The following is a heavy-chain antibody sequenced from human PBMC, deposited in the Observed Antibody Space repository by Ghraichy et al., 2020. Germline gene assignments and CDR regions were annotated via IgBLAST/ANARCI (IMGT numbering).Heavy chain of an antibody. D-gene: IGHD3-16*01. J-gene: IGHJ4*02. V-gene: IGHV3-7*03. Sequence: GGSLRLSCAASGLIFSSYWMSWVRQAPGKGLEWVANIKQDGSEKYYVDSVKGRFTISRDNAKYSLYLQMNSLRAEDTAVYYCARDFGGDHDFDYWGQGTLVTVSS. CDR2: IKQDGSEK. CDR1: GLIFSSYW. CDR3: ARDFGGDHDFDY.